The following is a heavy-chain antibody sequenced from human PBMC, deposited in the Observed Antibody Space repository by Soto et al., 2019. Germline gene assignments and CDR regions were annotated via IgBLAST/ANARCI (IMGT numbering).Heavy chain of an antibody. V-gene: IGHV4-59*08. CDR1: NGSISPYY. Sequence: TLSLTCTVSNGSISPYYWSWIPQSQGKGLEWIGYIYYAGSFTYNPSLKSRVTISLNTPPNEVSLRLTSVTAADTAVYYCARLGGYYQALDSWGQGTLVTVS. CDR3: ARLGGYYQALDS. CDR2: IYYAGSF. J-gene: IGHJ4*02. D-gene: IGHD3-22*01.